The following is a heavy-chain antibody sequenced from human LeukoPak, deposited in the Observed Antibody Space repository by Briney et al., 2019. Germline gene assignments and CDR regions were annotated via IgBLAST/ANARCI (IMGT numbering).Heavy chain of an antibody. CDR2: IIPIFGTA. J-gene: IGHJ4*02. CDR3: ARTGSSGYYYFDY. V-gene: IGHV1-69*13. D-gene: IGHD3-22*01. CDR1: GYTFTGCY. Sequence: ASVKVSCKASGYTFTGCYMHWVRQAPGQGLEWMGGIIPIFGTANYAQKFQGRVTITADESTSTAYMELSSLRSEDTAVYYCARTGSSGYYYFDYWGQGTLVTVSS.